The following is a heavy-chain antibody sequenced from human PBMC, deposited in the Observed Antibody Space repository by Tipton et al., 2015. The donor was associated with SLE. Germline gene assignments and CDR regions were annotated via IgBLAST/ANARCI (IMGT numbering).Heavy chain of an antibody. CDR3: ARVRPGHLGFPVVFDAFDI. D-gene: IGHD4-23*01. Sequence: TLSLTCSVSGYSITTDSYWGWFRQSPGKGLEWIGTVYHNGITYSSPSLRIPGSISVDTSKNQFSLYLRSVTAAETAVYYCARVRPGHLGFPVVFDAFDIWGQGTMVTVSS. J-gene: IGHJ3*02. CDR1: GYSITTDSY. CDR2: VYHNGIT. V-gene: IGHV4-38-2*02.